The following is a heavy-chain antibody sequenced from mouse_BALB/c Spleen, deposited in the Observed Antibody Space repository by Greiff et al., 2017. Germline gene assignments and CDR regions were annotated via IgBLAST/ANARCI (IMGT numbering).Heavy chain of an antibody. Sequence: EVQLQESGPGLVKPSQSLSLTCTVTGYSITSDYAWNWIRQFPGNKLEWMGYISYSGSTSYNPSLKSRISITRDTSKNQFFLQLNSVTTEDTATYYCARGEATYVRAMDYWGQGTSVTVSS. D-gene: IGHD3-2*02. CDR1: GYSITSDYA. CDR3: ARGEATYVRAMDY. J-gene: IGHJ4*01. CDR2: ISYSGST. V-gene: IGHV3-2*02.